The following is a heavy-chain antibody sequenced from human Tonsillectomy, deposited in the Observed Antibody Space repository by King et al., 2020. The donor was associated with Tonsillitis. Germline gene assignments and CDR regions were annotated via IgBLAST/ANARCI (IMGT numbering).Heavy chain of an antibody. J-gene: IGHJ3*02. V-gene: IGHV3-23*03. CDR3: AKXXXXXAGXXXFDI. CDR2: IYSGGSST. Sequence: VQLVESGGGLVQPGGSLRLSCAASGFTFSSQAMSWVRQAPGKGLEWVSVIYSGGSSTYYADSVKGRXTXSRDNSKXTXYLQMNSLRAXDTAVYYCAKXXXXXAGXXXFDIWGQGXXVTVX. CDR1: GFTFSSQA.